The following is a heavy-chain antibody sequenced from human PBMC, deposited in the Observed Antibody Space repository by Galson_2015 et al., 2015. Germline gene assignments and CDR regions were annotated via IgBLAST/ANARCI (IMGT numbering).Heavy chain of an antibody. V-gene: IGHV3-23*01. CDR2: ISGSGAST. Sequence: SLRLSCAASGFTFSSYGMSWVRQAPGKGLEWVSVISGSGASTYYADSVKGRFTMSRDNSKNTLYLQMNSLRAEDTAVYYCAKGGCTSTSCSLGENWGQGTLVTVSS. CDR3: AKGGCTSTSCSLGEN. D-gene: IGHD2-2*01. CDR1: GFTFSSYG. J-gene: IGHJ4*02.